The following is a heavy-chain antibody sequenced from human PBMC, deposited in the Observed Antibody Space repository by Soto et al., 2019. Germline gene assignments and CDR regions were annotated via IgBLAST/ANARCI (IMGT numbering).Heavy chain of an antibody. CDR2: IYPGDSDT. V-gene: IGHV5-51*01. CDR1: GYTFTHYW. J-gene: IGHJ6*02. CDR3: AASIFYYGMDV. Sequence: ESLKISCKGSGYTFTHYWIGWVRQMPGKGLEWMGIIYPGDSDTKYNPSFQGQVTISADKSITTTYLRWTSLKASDTAIYYCAASIFYYGMDVWGQGTTVTVSS.